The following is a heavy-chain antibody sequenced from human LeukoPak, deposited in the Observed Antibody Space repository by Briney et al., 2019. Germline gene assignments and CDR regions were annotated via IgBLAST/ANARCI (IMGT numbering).Heavy chain of an antibody. CDR1: GFTFSSYA. J-gene: IGHJ4*02. D-gene: IGHD5-12*01. V-gene: IGHV3-30*04. Sequence: GRSLRLSCAASGFTFSSYAMHWVRQAPGKGLEWVAVISYDGSNKYYADSVKGRFTISRDNSKNTLYLQMNSLRAEDTAVYYCARDVGYENTYYFDYWGQGTLVTVSS. CDR3: ARDVGYENTYYFDY. CDR2: ISYDGSNK.